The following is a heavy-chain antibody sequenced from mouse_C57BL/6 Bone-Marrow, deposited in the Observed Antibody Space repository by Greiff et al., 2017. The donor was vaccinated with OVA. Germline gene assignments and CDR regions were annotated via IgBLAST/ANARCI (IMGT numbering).Heavy chain of an antibody. CDR3: ARCYYGSSILYYFDD. CDR1: GYTFTSYG. D-gene: IGHD1-1*01. Sequence: QVQLQQSGAELARPGASVKLSCKASGYTFTSYGISWVKQRTGQGLEWIGEIYPRSGNTYYNEKFKGKATLTADKSSSTAYMELRSLTSEDSAVYFCARCYYGSSILYYFDDWGKGTTLTVSS. CDR2: IYPRSGNT. J-gene: IGHJ2*01. V-gene: IGHV1-81*01.